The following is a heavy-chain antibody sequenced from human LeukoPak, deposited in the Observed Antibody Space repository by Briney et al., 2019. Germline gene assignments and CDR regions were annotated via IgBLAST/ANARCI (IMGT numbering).Heavy chain of an antibody. J-gene: IGHJ5*02. CDR3: ARTTTGLDP. CDR2: IYSSGST. Sequence: PSETLSLTCTVSGGSISSYYWSWIRKPAGKGLEGIGRIYSSGSTNYNPSFKSRVTMSVDTSKSKFSLRLTSVTAADTAVYYCARTTTGLDPWGQGTLVTVSS. V-gene: IGHV4-4*07. CDR1: GGSISSYY. D-gene: IGHD1-14*01.